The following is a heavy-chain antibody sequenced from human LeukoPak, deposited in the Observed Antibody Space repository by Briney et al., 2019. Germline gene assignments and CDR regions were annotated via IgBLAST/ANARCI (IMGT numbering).Heavy chain of an antibody. V-gene: IGHV3-9*03. D-gene: IGHD6-19*01. CDR1: GFIFDDYA. CDR3: AKDTGIAVAGPFDY. Sequence: PGRSLRLSCAASGFIFDDYAMHWVRQAPGRGLEGVSGISWNSGSIGYADSVKGRFTICRDNAKNSLYLQMNSLRAEDMALYYCAKDTGIAVAGPFDYWGQGTLVTVSS. CDR2: ISWNSGSI. J-gene: IGHJ4*02.